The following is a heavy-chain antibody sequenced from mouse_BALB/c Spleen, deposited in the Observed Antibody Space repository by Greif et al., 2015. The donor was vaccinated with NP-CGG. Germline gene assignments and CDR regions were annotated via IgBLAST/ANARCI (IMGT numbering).Heavy chain of an antibody. V-gene: IGHV1-69*02. CDR3: AREGGGAFDY. CDR1: GYTFTSYW. J-gene: IGHJ2*01. CDR2: IDPSDSET. Sequence: QVQLQQSGAELVKPGAPVKLSCKASGYTFTSYWMNWVKQRPGRGLEWIGRIDPSDSETHYNQKFKDKATLTVDKSSSTAYIQLSSLTSEDSAVYYCAREGGGAFDYWGQGTTLAVSS. D-gene: IGHD1-1*02.